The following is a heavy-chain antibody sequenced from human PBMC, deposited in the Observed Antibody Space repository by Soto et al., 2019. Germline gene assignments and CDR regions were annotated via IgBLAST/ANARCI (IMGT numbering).Heavy chain of an antibody. V-gene: IGHV1-18*01. CDR1: GYTFTSYG. J-gene: IGHJ6*01. D-gene: IGHD2-21*02. Sequence: QVQLVQSGAEVKKPGASVKVSCTASGYTFTSYGISLVRQAPGQGLQCVGWISAYNGNTNYAQKLQGRVTMTTDTSAITAYMEGRSLRSDGTAVYYWACGGYIVVVTAIPNDYGMDVWGQGTTVTVSS. CDR3: ACGGYIVVVTAIPNDYGMDV. CDR2: ISAYNGNT.